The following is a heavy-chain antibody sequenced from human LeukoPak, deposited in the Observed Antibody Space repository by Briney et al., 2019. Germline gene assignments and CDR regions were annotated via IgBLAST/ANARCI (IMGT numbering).Heavy chain of an antibody. J-gene: IGHJ4*02. CDR1: GGSISSGPYY. D-gene: IGHD3-22*01. CDR2: IYYSGST. CDR3: ARLYDSSGSYDY. V-gene: IGHV4-31*03. Sequence: SETLSLTCTVSGGSISSGPYYWSWLRQHPGKGLEWIGYIYYSGSTYYNPSLKSRVTISVDTSKNQFSLKLSSVTAADTAVYYCARLYDSSGSYDYWGQGTLVTVSS.